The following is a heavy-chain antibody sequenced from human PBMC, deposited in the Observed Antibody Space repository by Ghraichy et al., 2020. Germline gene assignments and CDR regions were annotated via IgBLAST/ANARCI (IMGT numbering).Heavy chain of an antibody. V-gene: IGHV4-39*02. CDR3: AREYYSSPGI. CDR1: GGSVSSSSYH. D-gene: IGHD3-10*01. Sequence: ESLNISCTVSGGSVSSSSYHWAWIRQPPEKGLEWIGSIYYTGTTYYKPSLRSRVTISVDTSKNQFSLRLSSVNAADTAVYYCAREYYSSPGIWGQGTLVTVSS. CDR2: IYYTGTT. J-gene: IGHJ4*02.